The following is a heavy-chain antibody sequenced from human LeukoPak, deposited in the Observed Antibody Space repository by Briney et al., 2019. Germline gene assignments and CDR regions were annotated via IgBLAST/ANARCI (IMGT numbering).Heavy chain of an antibody. Sequence: PGGSLRLSCAASGFTFSSYAMSWVRQAPGKGLEWVAGLSANGSSAYYADSVKGRFIISRDNSRNTLYLQMNSLRGEDTAIYICAKKHSGGLPQIHRRIDYFGMDVWGRGTTVSVSS. CDR2: LSANGSSA. D-gene: IGHD3-16*01. CDR3: AKKHSGGLPQIHRRIDYFGMDV. J-gene: IGHJ6*02. V-gene: IGHV3-23*01. CDR1: GFTFSSYA.